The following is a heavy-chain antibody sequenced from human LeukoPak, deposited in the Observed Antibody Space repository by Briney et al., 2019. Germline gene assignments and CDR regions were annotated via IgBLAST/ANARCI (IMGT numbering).Heavy chain of an antibody. CDR2: IIPILGIA. CDR1: GGTFSSYA. V-gene: IGHV1-69*04. D-gene: IGHD4-17*01. CDR3: ARDPRGYGDHAYNSPDP. Sequence: SVKVPCKASGGTFSSYAISWVRQAPGQGLEWMGRIIPILGIANYAQKFQGRVTITADKSTSTAYMELSSLRSEDTAVYYCARDPRGYGDHAYNSPDPWGQGTLVTVSS. J-gene: IGHJ5*02.